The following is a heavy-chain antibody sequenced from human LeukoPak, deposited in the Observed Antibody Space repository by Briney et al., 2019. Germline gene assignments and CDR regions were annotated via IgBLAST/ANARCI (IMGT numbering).Heavy chain of an antibody. Sequence: ASVKVSCKASGYTFTSYGISWVRQAPGQGLEWMGWISAYNGNTNYAQRLQGRVTMTTDTSTSTAYMELRSLRSDDTAVYYCARDSLNSGSYSVDYYMDVWGKGTTVTVSS. CDR2: ISAYNGNT. CDR3: ARDSLNSGSYSVDYYMDV. D-gene: IGHD1-26*01. CDR1: GYTFTSYG. J-gene: IGHJ6*03. V-gene: IGHV1-18*01.